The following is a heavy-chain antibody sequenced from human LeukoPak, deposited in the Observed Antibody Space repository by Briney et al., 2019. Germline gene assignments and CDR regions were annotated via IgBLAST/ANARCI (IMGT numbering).Heavy chain of an antibody. CDR1: DGSFSGYY. D-gene: IGHD2/OR15-2a*01. J-gene: IGHJ4*02. Sequence: PSETLSVTCAVYDGSFSGYYWTGIRQPPGKGVEWSGEINHSGSTNYNPSLKGRVTMSVHTSKNQFPLKLSSVTAAATAVYYCTGHEDFMSWWGQGTLVTVSS. V-gene: IGHV4-34*01. CDR3: TGHEDFMSW. CDR2: INHSGST.